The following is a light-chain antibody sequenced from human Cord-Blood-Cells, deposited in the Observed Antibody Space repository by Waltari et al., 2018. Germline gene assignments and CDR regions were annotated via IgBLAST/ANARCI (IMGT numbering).Light chain of an antibody. CDR1: SSDVGGYNY. J-gene: IGLJ1*01. Sequence: QSALTQPRSVSGSPGTSVTISCTGTSSDVGGYNYVYWYQQHPGKAPKLMIYDGSMRPSGVPDRFAGSKSDNTASLTISGLQADDEADDYSCLYAGSYTYVFGTGTKVTVL. CDR3: CLYAGSYTYV. CDR2: DGS. V-gene: IGLV2-11*01.